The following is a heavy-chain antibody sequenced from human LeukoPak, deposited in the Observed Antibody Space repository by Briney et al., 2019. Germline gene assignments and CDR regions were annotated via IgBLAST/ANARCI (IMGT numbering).Heavy chain of an antibody. D-gene: IGHD6-13*01. J-gene: IGHJ6*03. V-gene: IGHV3-48*04. CDR2: ISSSSSTI. Sequence: GGSLRLSCAASGFTFSSYSMNWVRQAPGKGLEWVSYISSSSSTIYYADSVKGRFTISRDNAKNSLYLQMNSLRAEDTAVYYCARDYSASIAAAGLDYYYMDVWGKGTTVTVSS. CDR3: ARDYSASIAAAGLDYYYMDV. CDR1: GFTFSSYS.